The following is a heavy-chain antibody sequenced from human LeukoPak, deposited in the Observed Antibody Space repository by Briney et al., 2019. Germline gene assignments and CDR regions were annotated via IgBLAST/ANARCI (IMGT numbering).Heavy chain of an antibody. CDR2: IYYSGST. Sequence: PSETLSLTCAVYGGSFSGYYWSWIRQPPGKGLEWIGSIYYSGSTYYNPSLKSRVTIYVDTSKNQFSLKLSSVTAADTAVYYCARVGSCPDYWGQGTLVTVSS. D-gene: IGHD2-15*01. CDR1: GGSFSGYY. J-gene: IGHJ4*02. V-gene: IGHV4-34*01. CDR3: ARVGSCPDY.